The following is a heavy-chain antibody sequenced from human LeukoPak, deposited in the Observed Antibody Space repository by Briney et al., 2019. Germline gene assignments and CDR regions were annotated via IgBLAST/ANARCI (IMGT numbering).Heavy chain of an antibody. V-gene: IGHV3-7*01. J-gene: IGHJ4*02. Sequence: GGSLRLSCAASGFTFSSFWMSWVRQAPGRGLEWVANIKQDEREKYYVDSVKGRFTISRDNAKQSLYLQMNSLRAEDTAVYYCAKPSIEYSSGWYDYWGQGTLVTVSS. CDR1: GFTFSSFW. CDR2: IKQDEREK. CDR3: AKPSIEYSSGWYDY. D-gene: IGHD6-19*01.